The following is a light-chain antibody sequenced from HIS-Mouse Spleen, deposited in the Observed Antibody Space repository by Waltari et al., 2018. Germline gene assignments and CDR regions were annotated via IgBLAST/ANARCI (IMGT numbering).Light chain of an antibody. Sequence: QSALTQPASVSGSPGQSIPISCTGTSSDVGGYNYGSWYQQHPGKAPKLMIYDVSNRPSGVSNRFSGSKSGNTASLTISGLQAEDEADYYCSSYTSSSFNVVFGGGTKLTVL. V-gene: IGLV2-14*03. J-gene: IGLJ2*01. CDR1: SSDVGGYNY. CDR3: SSYTSSSFNVV. CDR2: DVS.